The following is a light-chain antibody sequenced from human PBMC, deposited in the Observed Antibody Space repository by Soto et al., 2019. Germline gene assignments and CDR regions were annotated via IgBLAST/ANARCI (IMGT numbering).Light chain of an antibody. V-gene: IGKV1-39*01. CDR2: AAS. J-gene: IGKJ3*01. CDR1: QSISSY. Sequence: DIQMTQSPSSLSASVGDRVTITCRASQSISSYLNWYQQKPGKAPKLLIYAASSLQSGVPSRFSGSGSGTDFTLTISSLQPEDFATYYCQQKDTFDPGTKVDIK. CDR3: QQKDT.